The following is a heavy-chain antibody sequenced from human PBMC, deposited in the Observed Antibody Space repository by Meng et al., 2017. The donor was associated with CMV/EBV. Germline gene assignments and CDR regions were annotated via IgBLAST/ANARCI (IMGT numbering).Heavy chain of an antibody. V-gene: IGHV4-39*07. J-gene: IGHJ5*02. CDR1: GGSISSSSYY. D-gene: IGHD3-3*01. Sequence: SETLSLTCTVSGGSISSSSYYWGWIRQPPGQGLEWIGSIDYSGSTYDNPSLKSRVTISVDTSKNQFSLKLSSVTAADTAVYYCASSAYDFWSGYGWFDPWGQGTLVTVSS. CDR2: IDYSGST. CDR3: ASSAYDFWSGYGWFDP.